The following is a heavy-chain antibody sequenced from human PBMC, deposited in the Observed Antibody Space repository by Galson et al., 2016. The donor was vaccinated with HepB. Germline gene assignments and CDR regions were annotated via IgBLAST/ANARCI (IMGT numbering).Heavy chain of an antibody. CDR1: GFTFSSYA. D-gene: IGHD3-22*01. CDR2: ISDSDPST. J-gene: IGHJ3*01. CDR3: AKMSSSSAYYSYAFDL. Sequence: SMRLPCAASGFTFSSYAMSWVRQAPGKGLEWVSGISDSDPSTYYADSVKGRFTISRDNSKNTLYLQMNSLRAEDTAVYYCAKMSSSSAYYSYAFDLRGQGTMVTVSS. V-gene: IGHV3-23*01.